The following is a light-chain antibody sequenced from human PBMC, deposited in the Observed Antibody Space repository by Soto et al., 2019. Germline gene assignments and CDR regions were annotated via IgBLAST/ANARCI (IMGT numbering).Light chain of an antibody. CDR3: AAWDDSLSGGV. J-gene: IGLJ1*01. CDR2: TNN. CDR1: SSNIGSNY. V-gene: IGLV1-47*01. Sequence: QSVLTQPPSASGTPGQRVIISCSGSSSNIGSNYVYWYQQLPGTAPKLLIYTNNQRPSGVPDRFSGSKSGTSASLAISGLRSEDEADYYCAAWDDSLSGGVFGTGTKLTVL.